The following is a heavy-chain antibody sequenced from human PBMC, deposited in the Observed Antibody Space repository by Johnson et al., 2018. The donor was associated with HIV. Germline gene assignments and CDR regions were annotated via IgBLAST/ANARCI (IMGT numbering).Heavy chain of an antibody. D-gene: IGHD2-21*01. V-gene: IGHV3-30*04. CDR2: ISYDGSNK. CDR3: AKGGCGGDCYSPYLFDI. Sequence: QVQLVESGGGVVQPGRSLRLSCAASGFTFSDYAMHWVRQAPGKGLEWVAVISYDGSNKYYADSVKGRFTISRDNSKNTLFLQMDSLRAEDTAVYYCAKGGCGGDCYSPYLFDIWGQGTMVTVSS. CDR1: GFTFSDYA. J-gene: IGHJ3*02.